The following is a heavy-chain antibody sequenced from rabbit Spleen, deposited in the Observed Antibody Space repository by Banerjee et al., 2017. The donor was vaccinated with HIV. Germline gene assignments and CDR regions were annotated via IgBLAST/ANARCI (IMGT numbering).Heavy chain of an antibody. D-gene: IGHD1-1*01. CDR1: GFDFSSYG. V-gene: IGHV1S47*01. J-gene: IGHJ4*01. Sequence: QEQLKETGGGLVQPGGSLTLSCKASGFDFSSYGVSWVRQAPGKGLEWIGYIDPIFHVTTYANWVNGRFSISRENTQNTVYLQMTSLTDADTATYFCARDLDGVIGWNFGWWGQGTLVTVS. CDR3: ARDLDGVIGWNFGW. CDR2: IDPIFHVT.